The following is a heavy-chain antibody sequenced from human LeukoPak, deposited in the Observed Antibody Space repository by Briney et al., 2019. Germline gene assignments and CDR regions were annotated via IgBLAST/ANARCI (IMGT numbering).Heavy chain of an antibody. J-gene: IGHJ4*02. Sequence: GGSLRLSCAASGFTVSSNYMSWVRQAPGKGLEWVSVIYSGGNTYYADSVRGRFTISRDNSKNTLYLQMSSLRAEDTAVYYCARDLYYYDSSGYLRWGQGTLVTVSS. CDR1: GFTVSSNY. CDR3: ARDLYYYDSSGYLR. D-gene: IGHD3-22*01. CDR2: IYSGGNT. V-gene: IGHV3-53*01.